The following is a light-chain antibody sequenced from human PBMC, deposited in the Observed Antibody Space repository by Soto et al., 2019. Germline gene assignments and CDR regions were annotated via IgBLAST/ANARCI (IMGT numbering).Light chain of an antibody. J-gene: IGKJ2*01. CDR3: QQHNHYSPYT. Sequence: DIQMTQSPSTLSASVGDRVTITCRASQSITNCLAWYQQKPGKAPKLLIFDASSLRSGGPSSYSGSGSGTEFTLTLSSLQAEDFATYYCQQHNHYSPYTFGQGTKLEIK. CDR2: DAS. CDR1: QSITNC. V-gene: IGKV1-5*03.